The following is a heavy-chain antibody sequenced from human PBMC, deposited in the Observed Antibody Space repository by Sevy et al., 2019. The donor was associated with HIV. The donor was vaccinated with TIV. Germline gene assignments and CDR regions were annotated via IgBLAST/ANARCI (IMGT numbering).Heavy chain of an antibody. CDR3: AKCLAALPGYYYGVDV. J-gene: IGHJ6*02. CDR2: ISDIGNT. V-gene: IGHV3-23*01. CDR1: GFTFSSYG. Sequence: GGSLRLSCAASGFTFSSYGMSWVRQAPGKGLEWVSVISDIGNTYYTDSVKGRFTMSRDNSKNTLYLQMNSLRAEDTAVYNCAKCLAALPGYYYGVDVWGQGTTVTVSS. D-gene: IGHD6-6*01.